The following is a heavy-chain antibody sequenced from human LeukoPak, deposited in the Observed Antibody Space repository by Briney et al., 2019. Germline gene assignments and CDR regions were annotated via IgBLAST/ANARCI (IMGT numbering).Heavy chain of an antibody. D-gene: IGHD3-16*01. J-gene: IGHJ3*02. Sequence: SVTVSCKDSGGTFSSYAFNWVRQAPGQGVEWVGRIIPLLGVTNHEQKLQGRDTIPENPATNPASMEPNSLLPEDTALYCSARAKTIITLGRVKHSFDIWGQGTLLTLSS. CDR3: ARAKTIITLGRVKHSFDI. V-gene: IGHV1-69*04. CDR1: GGTFSSYA. CDR2: IIPLLGVT.